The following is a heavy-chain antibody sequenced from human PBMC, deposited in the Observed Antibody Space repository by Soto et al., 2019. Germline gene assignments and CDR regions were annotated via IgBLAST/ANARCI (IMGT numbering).Heavy chain of an antibody. D-gene: IGHD6-13*01. J-gene: IGHJ6*02. CDR1: GFTFSSYA. CDR3: ARAPSSSWYSPNYYYYGMDV. V-gene: IGHV3-30-3*01. Sequence: GGSLRLSCAASGFTFSSYAMHWVRQAPGKGLEWVAVISYDGSNKYYADSVKGRFTISRDNSKNTLYLQMNSLRAEDTAVYYCARAPSSSWYSPNYYYYGMDVWGQGTTVTVSS. CDR2: ISYDGSNK.